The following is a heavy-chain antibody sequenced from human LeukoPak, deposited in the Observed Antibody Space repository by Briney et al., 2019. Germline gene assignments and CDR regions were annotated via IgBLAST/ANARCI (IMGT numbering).Heavy chain of an antibody. CDR1: GGTFSSYA. J-gene: IGHJ5*02. V-gene: IGHV1-69*05. Sequence: SVKVSCKASGGTFSSYAISWVRQAPGQGLEWMGGIIPIFGTANYAQKFQGRVTITTDESTSTAYMELSSLRSEDTAVYYCAVQILPAAIHPFDPWGQGSLVTVSS. D-gene: IGHD2-2*01. CDR2: IIPIFGTA. CDR3: AVQILPAAIHPFDP.